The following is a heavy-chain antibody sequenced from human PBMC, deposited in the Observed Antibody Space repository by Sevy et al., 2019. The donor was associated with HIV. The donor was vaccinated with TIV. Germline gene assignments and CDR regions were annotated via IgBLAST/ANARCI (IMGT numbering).Heavy chain of an antibody. CDR3: AKDRLGSYGRLFHY. Sequence: GGSLRLSCVVSGFTFSSFDMHWVRQAPGKGLEWVAFISNDGSNKYYEDSVKGRVTISRDNSKNTLYLQMNSLRAEDTAAYYGAKDRLGSYGRLFHYWGQGTLVTVSS. V-gene: IGHV3-30*18. J-gene: IGHJ4*02. CDR2: ISNDGSNK. D-gene: IGHD1-26*01. CDR1: GFTFSSFD.